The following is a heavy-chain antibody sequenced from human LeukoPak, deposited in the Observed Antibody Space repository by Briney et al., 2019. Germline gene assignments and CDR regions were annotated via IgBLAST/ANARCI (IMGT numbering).Heavy chain of an antibody. Sequence: SETLSLTCSVSGVSIGTYYWGWVRQPLGKGLEWIGYINYRGTTSYNPSLKSRATISVDTSKNQFFLNLMSATAADTAVYYCARLEDYVLEYWGLGTLVTVSS. D-gene: IGHD4-17*01. V-gene: IGHV4-59*08. J-gene: IGHJ4*02. CDR1: GVSIGTYY. CDR3: ARLEDYVLEY. CDR2: INYRGTT.